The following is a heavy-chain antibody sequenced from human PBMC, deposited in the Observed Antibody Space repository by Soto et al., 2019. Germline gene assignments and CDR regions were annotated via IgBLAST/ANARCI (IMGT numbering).Heavy chain of an antibody. Sequence: PGGSLRLSCAASGFTFSSYSMNWVRQAPGKGLEWVSSISSSSSYIYYADSVKGRFTISRDNAKNSLYLQMNSLRAEDTAVYYCAREMLRGYYYYGMDVWGQGTTVTVSS. J-gene: IGHJ6*02. CDR1: GFTFSSYS. D-gene: IGHD2-15*01. CDR2: ISSSSSYI. CDR3: AREMLRGYYYYGMDV. V-gene: IGHV3-21*01.